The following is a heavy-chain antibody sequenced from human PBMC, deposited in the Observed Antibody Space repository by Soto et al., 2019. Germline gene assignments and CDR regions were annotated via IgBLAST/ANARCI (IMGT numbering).Heavy chain of an antibody. D-gene: IGHD4-17*01. CDR2: IYYSGST. CDR3: ARDLYGDYGAYYYGMDV. CDR1: GGSISSGGYY. J-gene: IGHJ6*02. Sequence: QVQLQESGPGLVKPSQTLSLTCTVSGGSISSGGYYWSWIRQHPGKGLEWIGYIYYSGSTFYNPSLKWRVTISVDTSKNQFSLKLSSVTAADTAVYYCARDLYGDYGAYYYGMDVWGQGTTVTVSS. V-gene: IGHV4-31*03.